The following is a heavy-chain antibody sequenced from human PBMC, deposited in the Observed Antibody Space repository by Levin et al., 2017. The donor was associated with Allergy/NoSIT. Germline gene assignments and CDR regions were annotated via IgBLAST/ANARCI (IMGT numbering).Heavy chain of an antibody. CDR3: ARGGNLDYFGSGRSFQH. D-gene: IGHD3-10*01. V-gene: IGHV4-61*01. CDR2: IYYTGST. CDR1: GDSVSSDTYY. Sequence: SETLSLTCTVSGDSVSSDTYYWNWIRQPPGKGLEWIGYIYYTGSTNYNPSLQSRVTMSVDTSRNQFSLKLTSVTAADTAVDYCARGGNLDYFGSGRSFQHWGQGTLVTVSS. J-gene: IGHJ1*01.